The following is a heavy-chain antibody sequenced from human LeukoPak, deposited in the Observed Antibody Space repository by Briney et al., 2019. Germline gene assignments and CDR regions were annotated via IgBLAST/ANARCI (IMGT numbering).Heavy chain of an antibody. J-gene: IGHJ6*02. D-gene: IGHD4-11*01. Sequence: PSETLSLTCAVYGGSFSGYYWSWIRQPPGKGLEWIGEINHSGSTNYNPSLKRRVTISVDTSKNHFPLKLSSVTAADTAVYYCARAQEPNYSNYYYYGMDVWGQGTTVTVSS. CDR1: GGSFSGYY. CDR3: ARAQEPNYSNYYYYGMDV. CDR2: INHSGST. V-gene: IGHV4-34*01.